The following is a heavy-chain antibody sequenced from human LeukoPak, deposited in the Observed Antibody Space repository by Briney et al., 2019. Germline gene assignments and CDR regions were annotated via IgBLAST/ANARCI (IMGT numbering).Heavy chain of an antibody. CDR2: IDPNSGGT. CDR1: GYTFTGYY. CDR3: ARFIVGATPDAFDI. D-gene: IGHD1-26*01. J-gene: IGHJ3*02. V-gene: IGHV1-2*06. Sequence: ASVKVSCKASGYTFTGYYMHWVRQAPGQGLEWMGRIDPNSGGTNYAQKFQGRVTMTRDTSISTAYMELNRLRSDDTAVYYCARFIVGATPDAFDIWGQGTMVTVSS.